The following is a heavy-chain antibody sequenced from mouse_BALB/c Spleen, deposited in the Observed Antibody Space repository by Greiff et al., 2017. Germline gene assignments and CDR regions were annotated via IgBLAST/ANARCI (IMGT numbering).Heavy chain of an antibody. CDR1: GYSITSGYY. CDR2: ISYDGSN. Sequence: EVQLQQSGPGLVKPSQSLSLTCSVTGYSITSGYYWNWIRQFPGNKLEWMGYISYDGSNNYNPSLKNRISITRDTSKNQFFLKLNSVTTEDTATYYCAHYGTWYFDVWGAGTTVTVSS. D-gene: IGHD1-1*01. CDR3: AHYGTWYFDV. V-gene: IGHV3-6*02. J-gene: IGHJ1*01.